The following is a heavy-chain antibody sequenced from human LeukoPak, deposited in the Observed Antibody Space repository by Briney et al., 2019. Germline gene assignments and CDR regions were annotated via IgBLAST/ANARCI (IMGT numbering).Heavy chain of an antibody. D-gene: IGHD2-2*01. CDR2: ISSSSSYI. V-gene: IGHV3-21*01. CDR1: GFTFSSYS. Sequence: GGSLRLSCAASGFTFSSYSMNWVRQAPGKGLEWVSSISSSSSYIYYADSVKGRFTISRDNAKNSLYLQMNSLRAEDTAVYYCARGRMIYCSSTSCPEGYFDYWGQGTLVTVSS. J-gene: IGHJ4*02. CDR3: ARGRMIYCSSTSCPEGYFDY.